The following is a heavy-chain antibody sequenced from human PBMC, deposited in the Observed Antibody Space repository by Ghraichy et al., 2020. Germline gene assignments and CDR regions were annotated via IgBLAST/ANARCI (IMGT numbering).Heavy chain of an antibody. D-gene: IGHD3-3*01. V-gene: IGHV4-34*01. Sequence: SETLSLTCAVYGGSFSGYYCSWIRQPPRKGLEWIGEINHSGSTNYTPSLKSRLTISVDTSKNQFSMKLSSVTAADTAVYYCAVTYYDFWSGSPQRYFDYWGQGSLVTVSS. J-gene: IGHJ4*02. CDR2: INHSGST. CDR3: AVTYYDFWSGSPQRYFDY. CDR1: GGSFSGYY.